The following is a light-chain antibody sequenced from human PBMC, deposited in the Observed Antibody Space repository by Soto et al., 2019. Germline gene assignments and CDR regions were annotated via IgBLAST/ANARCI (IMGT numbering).Light chain of an antibody. J-gene: IGKJ3*01. V-gene: IGKV3-11*01. CDR2: DAS. CDR1: QSVSSY. Sequence: EIVLTQSPATLSLSPGERATLSCRASQSVSSYLAWYQQKPGQAPRLLIYDASTRATGLPARFSGSGSGTDFTLTLSSLESEDFAVYYCQQRSNWPPFTFGHGTNVDIK. CDR3: QQRSNWPPFT.